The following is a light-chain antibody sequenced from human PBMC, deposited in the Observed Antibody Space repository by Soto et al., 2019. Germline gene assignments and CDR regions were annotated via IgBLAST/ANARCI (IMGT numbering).Light chain of an antibody. V-gene: IGKV3-20*01. J-gene: IGKJ2*01. CDR1: ESVRNNS. CDR2: GAS. CDR3: HHYGYGADT. Sequence: ELILTQSAGTLSLYPGERATLSCRASESVRNNSLAWYQQHPGQAPRLLIFGASSRATGIPDRFTGTGSGADFSLTISRLEPDDSAVYFCHHYGYGADTFGQGTKLEIK.